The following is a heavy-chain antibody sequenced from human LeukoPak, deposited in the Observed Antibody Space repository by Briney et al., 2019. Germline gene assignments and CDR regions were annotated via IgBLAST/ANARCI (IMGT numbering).Heavy chain of an antibody. V-gene: IGHV3-21*01. CDR3: ARDKHSSGLIDY. D-gene: IGHD6-19*01. J-gene: IGHJ4*02. CDR2: ISSSSSNI. CDR1: GFTFSGFS. Sequence: PGGSLRLSCTASGFTFSGFSMNWVRQAPGKGLEWVSAISSSSSNIYYADSVKGRFTISRDNAKNSLYLQMNSLRAEDTAVYYCARDKHSSGLIDYWGQGTLVTVSS.